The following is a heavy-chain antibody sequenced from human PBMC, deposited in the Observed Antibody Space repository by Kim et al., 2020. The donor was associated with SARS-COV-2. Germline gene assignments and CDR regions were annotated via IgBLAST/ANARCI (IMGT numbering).Heavy chain of an antibody. D-gene: IGHD2-2*01. V-gene: IGHV3-15*01. Sequence: GRFTISRDDSKNTLYLQMNSLKTEDTAVYYCTTDILGYCSSTSCYSPPFDYWGQGTLVTVSS. CDR3: TTDILGYCSSTSCYSPPFDY. J-gene: IGHJ4*02.